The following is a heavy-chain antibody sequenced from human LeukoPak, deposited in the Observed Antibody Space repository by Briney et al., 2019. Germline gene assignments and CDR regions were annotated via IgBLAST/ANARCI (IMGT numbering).Heavy chain of an antibody. V-gene: IGHV1-18*01. CDR2: ISAYNGNT. Sequence: GASVKVSCKASGYTFTSYAMHWVRQAPGQGLEWMGWISAYNGNTNYAQKLQGRVTMTTDTSTSTAYMELRSLRSDDTAVYYCARIYDSSGYYDYWGQGTLVTVSS. CDR3: ARIYDSSGYYDY. D-gene: IGHD3-22*01. J-gene: IGHJ4*02. CDR1: GYTFTSYA.